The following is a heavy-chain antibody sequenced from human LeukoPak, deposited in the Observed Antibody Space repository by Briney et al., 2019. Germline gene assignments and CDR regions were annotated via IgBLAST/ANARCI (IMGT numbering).Heavy chain of an antibody. Sequence: PSETLSLTCTVSGGSISSYYWSWIRQPPGKGLEWIGYIYYSGSTNYKPSLKSRVTVSVDTSKNQFSLKLSSVTAADTAVYYCARGGYYGSGNDFRFDPWGQGTLVTVSS. CDR1: GGSISSYY. D-gene: IGHD3-10*01. J-gene: IGHJ5*02. V-gene: IGHV4-59*01. CDR3: ARGGYYGSGNDFRFDP. CDR2: IYYSGST.